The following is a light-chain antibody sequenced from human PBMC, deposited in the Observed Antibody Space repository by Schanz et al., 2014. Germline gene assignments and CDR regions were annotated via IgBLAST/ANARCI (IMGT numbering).Light chain of an antibody. CDR3: QSYDSSLSGFFWV. CDR2: ANH. J-gene: IGLJ3*02. Sequence: QSVLTQPPSVSGAPGQRVTISCTGSSSNIGAPYDVHWYQQLPGTAPKLLIFANHNRASGVPDRFSGSKSGASASLAITGLQAEDETDYYCQSYDSSLSGFFWVFGGGTKLTVL. V-gene: IGLV1-40*01. CDR1: SSNIGAPYD.